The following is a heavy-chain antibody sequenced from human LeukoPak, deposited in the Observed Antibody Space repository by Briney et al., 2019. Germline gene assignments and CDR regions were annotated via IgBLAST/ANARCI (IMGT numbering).Heavy chain of an antibody. CDR1: GGSISSSNW. J-gene: IGHJ4*02. V-gene: IGHV4-4*02. Sequence: SGTLSLTCAVSGGSISSSNWWSWVRQPPGKGLEWIGEIYHSGSTNYNPSLKSRVTISVDTSKNQFSLKLSSVTAADTAVYYCAREFGGYYYDSSGWFDYWGQGTLVTVSS. D-gene: IGHD3-22*01. CDR3: AREFGGYYYDSSGWFDY. CDR2: IYHSGST.